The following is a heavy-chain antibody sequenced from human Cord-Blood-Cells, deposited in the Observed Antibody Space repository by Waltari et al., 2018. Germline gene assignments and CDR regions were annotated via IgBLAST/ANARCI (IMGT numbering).Heavy chain of an antibody. CDR3: ARGYSYGYDY. CDR1: GFTFSSYW. D-gene: IGHD5-18*01. Sequence: EVQLVESGGGLVQPGGSLRLSCAASGFTFSSYWMSWVRQAPGKGLGWVANIKQEGSGKYYVDSVKGRFTISRDNAKNSLYLQMNSLRAEDTAVYYCARGYSYGYDYWGQGTLVTVSS. V-gene: IGHV3-7*01. CDR2: IKQEGSGK. J-gene: IGHJ4*02.